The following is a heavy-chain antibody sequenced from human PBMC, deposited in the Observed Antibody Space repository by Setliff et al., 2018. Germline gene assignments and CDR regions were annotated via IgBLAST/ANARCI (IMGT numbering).Heavy chain of an antibody. CDR1: GASISDYY. V-gene: IGHV4-4*07. CDR3: VASRAYTGAVEEWFLPKTFDF. D-gene: IGHD3-10*01. CDR2: VSASGST. Sequence: PSETLSLTCTVSGASISDYYWTWIRQPAGKELEWIGRVSASGSTTYNPSLKSRVTLSIDTSKNQFSLKLSSVTAADAALYYCVASRAYTGAVEEWFLPKTFDFWGQGSQVTVSS. J-gene: IGHJ4*02.